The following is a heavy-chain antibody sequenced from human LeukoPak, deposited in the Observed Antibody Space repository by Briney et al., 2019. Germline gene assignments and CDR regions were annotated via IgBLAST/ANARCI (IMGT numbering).Heavy chain of an antibody. V-gene: IGHV7-4-1*02. CDR3: ARSSWIQQSSDF. Sequence: ASVKVSRKASGYSFTTFAMNWVRQAPGQGLEWMGWINTNIGNPTYAQDFTGRFVFSLDTSVTTTFLEISSLKAEDTAIYYCARSSWIQQSSDFWGQGTLVTVSS. D-gene: IGHD5-18*01. J-gene: IGHJ4*02. CDR2: INTNIGNP. CDR1: GYSFTTFA.